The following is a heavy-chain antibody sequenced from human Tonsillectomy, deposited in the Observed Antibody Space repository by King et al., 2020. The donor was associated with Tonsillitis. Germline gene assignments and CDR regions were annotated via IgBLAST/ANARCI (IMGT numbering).Heavy chain of an antibody. CDR3: AHYGSGAGGFDY. CDR1: GFTFSSYS. J-gene: IGHJ4*02. CDR2: ISSSSSYI. D-gene: IGHD3-10*01. Sequence: VQLVESGGGLVKPGGSLRLSCAASGFTFSSYSMNLVRQAPGKGLEWVSSISSSSSYIYYADSVKGRFTISRDNAKNSLYLQMNSLRAEDTAVYYCAHYGSGAGGFDYWGQGTLVTVSS. V-gene: IGHV3-21*01.